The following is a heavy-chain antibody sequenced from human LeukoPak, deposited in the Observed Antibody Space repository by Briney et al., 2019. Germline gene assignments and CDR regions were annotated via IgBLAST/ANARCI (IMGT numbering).Heavy chain of an antibody. CDR3: AKAGRFLEWSEGLFDY. CDR2: IRYDGSNK. J-gene: IGHJ4*02. CDR1: GFTFSSYG. D-gene: IGHD3-3*01. Sequence: GGSLRLSCAASGFTFSSYGMHWVRQAPGKGLEWVAFIRYDGSNKYYADSVKGRFTISRDNSKNTLYLQMNSLRAEDTAVYYCAKAGRFLEWSEGLFDYWGQGTLVTVSS. V-gene: IGHV3-30*02.